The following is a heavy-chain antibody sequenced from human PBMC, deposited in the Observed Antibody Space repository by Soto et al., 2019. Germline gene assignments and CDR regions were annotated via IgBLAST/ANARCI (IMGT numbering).Heavy chain of an antibody. Sequence: PGGSLRLSCAASGFTVSNNYMSWVRQAPGKGLEWVSVIYSGGSTYYADSVKGRFTISRDNSKNTLYLQMNSLRAEDTAVYYCARDRVESGYPEYFQFWGQGTLVTVSS. D-gene: IGHD3-22*01. CDR3: ARDRVESGYPEYFQF. CDR1: GFTVSNNY. CDR2: IYSGGST. J-gene: IGHJ1*01. V-gene: IGHV3-53*01.